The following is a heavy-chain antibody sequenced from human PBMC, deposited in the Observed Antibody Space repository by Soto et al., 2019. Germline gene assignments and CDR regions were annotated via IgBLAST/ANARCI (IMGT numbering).Heavy chain of an antibody. CDR1: GFTFNSYW. CDR2: IKQDGSEK. Sequence: PGGSMRLSCAASGFTFNSYWVSWVRQAPGKGLEWVANIKQDGSEKYYVDSVKGRFTISRDNAKNSLYLQMNSLRAEDTAVYYCAREDTAYNWFDPWGQGTLVTVSS. D-gene: IGHD5-18*01. V-gene: IGHV3-7*05. CDR3: AREDTAYNWFDP. J-gene: IGHJ5*02.